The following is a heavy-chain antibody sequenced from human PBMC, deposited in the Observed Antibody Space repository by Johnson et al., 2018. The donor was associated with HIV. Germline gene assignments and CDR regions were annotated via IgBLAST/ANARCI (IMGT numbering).Heavy chain of an antibody. CDR2: ISYDGSNK. CDR1: GFPFSSYG. D-gene: IGHD3-9*01. J-gene: IGHJ3*02. CDR3: ARDGRDLVTRGSFDI. Sequence: QVQLVESGGGAVQPGRSLRLSCAASGFPFSSYGMHWVRQAPGKGLEWVAVISYDGSNKYYADSVKGRFTISRDNSKNTLYLQMNSLRAEDTAVYYCARDGRDLVTRGSFDIWGQGTRVTVSS. V-gene: IGHV3-30*03.